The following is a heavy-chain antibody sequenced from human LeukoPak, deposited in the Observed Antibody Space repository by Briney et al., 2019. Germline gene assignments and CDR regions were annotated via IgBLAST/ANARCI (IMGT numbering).Heavy chain of an antibody. J-gene: IGHJ4*02. V-gene: IGHV3-7*01. CDR3: AREDHSNYNY. Sequence: PGGSLRLSCAASDFSLSNYWMSWVRQAPGKGLEWVANINPAGNEKYYVDSVEGRFTISRDNAKNSLYLQMNSLRAEDTAVYYCAREDHSNYNYWGQGTLVTVSS. CDR1: DFSLSNYW. D-gene: IGHD4-11*01. CDR2: INPAGNEK.